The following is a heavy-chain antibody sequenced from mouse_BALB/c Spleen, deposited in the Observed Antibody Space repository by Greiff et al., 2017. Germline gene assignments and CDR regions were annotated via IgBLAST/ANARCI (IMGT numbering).Heavy chain of an antibody. V-gene: IGHV5-4*02. Sequence: EVKVVESGGGLVKPGGSLKLSCAASGFTFSDYYMYWVRQTPEKRLEWVATISDGGSYTYYPDSVKGRFTISRDNAKNNLYLQMSSLKSEDTAMYYCARGGYDYDDYAMDYWGQGTSVTVSS. CDR2: ISDGGSYT. CDR1: GFTFSDYY. D-gene: IGHD2-4*01. CDR3: ARGGYDYDDYAMDY. J-gene: IGHJ4*01.